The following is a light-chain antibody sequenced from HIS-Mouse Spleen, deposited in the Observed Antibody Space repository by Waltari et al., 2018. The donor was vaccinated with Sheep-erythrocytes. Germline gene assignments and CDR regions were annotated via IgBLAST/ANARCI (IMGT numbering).Light chain of an antibody. Sequence: DIQLTQSPSFLSASVGDRVTITCRASQGISSYLAWYQQKPGKAPKLLIYAASTLQSGVPSRFSGSGSGTEFTLTFSSLQPEDFATYYCQQLNGYPFTFGPGTKVDIK. CDR2: AAS. CDR1: QGISSY. J-gene: IGKJ3*01. CDR3: QQLNGYPFT. V-gene: IGKV1-9*01.